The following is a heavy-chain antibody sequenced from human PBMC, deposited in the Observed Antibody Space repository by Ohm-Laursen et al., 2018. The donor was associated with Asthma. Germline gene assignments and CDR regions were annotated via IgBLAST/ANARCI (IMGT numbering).Heavy chain of an antibody. J-gene: IGHJ6*02. CDR2: INPSGGST. D-gene: IGHD6-6*01. Sequence: ASVKVSCNASGYTFTSYYMHWVRQAPGQGLEWMGIINPSGGSTSYAQKFQGRVTMTRDTSTSTVYMELSSLRSEDTAVYYCARPEYSSSFPVYYYYGMDVWGQGTTVTVSS. V-gene: IGHV1-46*01. CDR1: GYTFTSYY. CDR3: ARPEYSSSFPVYYYYGMDV.